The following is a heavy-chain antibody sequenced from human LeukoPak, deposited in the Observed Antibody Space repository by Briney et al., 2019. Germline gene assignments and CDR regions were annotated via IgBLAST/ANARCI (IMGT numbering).Heavy chain of an antibody. V-gene: IGHV1-18*01. CDR1: GYAFTNYA. CDR3: ARGYCSSATCRHFDY. J-gene: IGHJ4*02. D-gene: IGHD2-2*01. CDR2: ISVYNGNT. Sequence: ASVKVSCKASGYAFTNYAISWVRQAPGQGLEWMGWISVYNGNTNYAQKLQGRVTLTADTSTTTAYMELRSLRSDDTAVYYCARGYCSSATCRHFDYWGQGALVTVSS.